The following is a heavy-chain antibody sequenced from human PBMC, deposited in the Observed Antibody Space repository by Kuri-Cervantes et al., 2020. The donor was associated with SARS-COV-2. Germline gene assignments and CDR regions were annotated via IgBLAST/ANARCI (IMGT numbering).Heavy chain of an antibody. D-gene: IGHD4-23*01. CDR2: IIPIFGTA. J-gene: IGHJ6*03. Sequence: GGSLRLSCAASGFAFSSYAISWVRQAPGQGLEWMGGIIPIFGTANYAQKFQGRVTITADESTSTAYMELSSLRSEDTAVYYCARGGWGAGGSYYYYYMDVWGKGTMVTVSS. CDR1: GFAFSSYA. CDR3: ARGGWGAGGSYYYYYMDV. V-gene: IGHV1-69*01.